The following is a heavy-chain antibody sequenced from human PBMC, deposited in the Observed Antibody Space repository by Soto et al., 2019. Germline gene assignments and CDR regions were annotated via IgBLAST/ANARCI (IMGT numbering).Heavy chain of an antibody. J-gene: IGHJ4*02. CDR1: WGSVSSGTSY. Sequence: SETLSLTCPASWGSVSSGTSYWTWIRQPPGKGLEWIGYISYSLSTDYNPSLKSRVTISVDTSKNHFSLKLTSVTAADTAVYYCAREWSYFDYWGQGTLVTVYS. V-gene: IGHV4-61*03. CDR3: AREWSYFDY. CDR2: ISYSLST. D-gene: IGHD2-8*01.